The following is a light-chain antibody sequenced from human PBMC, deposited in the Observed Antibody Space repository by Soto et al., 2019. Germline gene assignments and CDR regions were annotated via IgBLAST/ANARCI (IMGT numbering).Light chain of an antibody. CDR1: SSDVGDYNY. Sequence: QSVLTQPPSSSVSPGQSVTISCTGNSSDVGDYNYVSWYQQHPGKAPKLMIYEVSKRPSGVPDRFSGSKSGNTASLTVSGLQAEDEADYYCSSYAGSNRVFGTGTKVTVL. CDR3: SSYAGSNRV. V-gene: IGLV2-8*01. CDR2: EVS. J-gene: IGLJ1*01.